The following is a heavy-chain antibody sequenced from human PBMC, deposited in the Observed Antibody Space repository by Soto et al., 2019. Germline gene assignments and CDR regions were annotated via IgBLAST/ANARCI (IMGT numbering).Heavy chain of an antibody. CDR3: ARGQYYYDSSARGGMDV. D-gene: IGHD3-22*01. Sequence: EASVKVSCKASGGTFSSYTISWVRQAPGQGLEWMGWINPNSGGTNYAQKFQGWVTMTRDTSISTAYMELSRLRSDDTAVYYCARGQYYYDSSARGGMDVWGQGTTVTVSS. J-gene: IGHJ6*02. V-gene: IGHV1-2*04. CDR1: GGTFSSYT. CDR2: INPNSGGT.